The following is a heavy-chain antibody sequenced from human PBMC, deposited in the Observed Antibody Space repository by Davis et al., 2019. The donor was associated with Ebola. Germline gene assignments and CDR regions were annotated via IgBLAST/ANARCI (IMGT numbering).Heavy chain of an antibody. Sequence: GGSLRLSCAASGFTFSDYYMSWIRQAPGKGLEWVSYISSSGSTIYYADSVKGRFTISRDNAKNSLYLQMNSLRAEDTAVYYCARARYFDWLFWAYWGQGTLVTVSS. CDR3: ARARYFDWLFWAY. CDR1: GFTFSDYY. V-gene: IGHV3-11*01. D-gene: IGHD3-9*01. J-gene: IGHJ4*02. CDR2: ISSSGSTI.